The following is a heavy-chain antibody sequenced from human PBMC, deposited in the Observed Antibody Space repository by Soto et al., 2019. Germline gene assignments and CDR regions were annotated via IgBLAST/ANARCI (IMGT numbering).Heavy chain of an antibody. V-gene: IGHV3-23*01. CDR1: GFTFSSYA. CDR3: AKGPTVDWAAAAHWYYYGMDV. CDR2: ISGSGGST. D-gene: IGHD6-13*01. J-gene: IGHJ6*02. Sequence: GGSLRLSCAASGFTFSSYAMSWVRQAPGKGLEWVSAISGSGGSTYYADSVKGRFTISRDNSKNTLYLQMNSLRAEDTAVYYCAKGPTVDWAAAAHWYYYGMDVWGQGTTVTVSS.